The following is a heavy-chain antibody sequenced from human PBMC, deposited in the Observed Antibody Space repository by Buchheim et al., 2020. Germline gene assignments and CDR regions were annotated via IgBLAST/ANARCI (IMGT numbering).Heavy chain of an antibody. V-gene: IGHV1-69*02. CDR2: IIPGLAIT. Sequence: QVQLVQSGAEVKKPGSSVKVSCKASGGSFSEDSFNWVRQAPGQGLEWMGRIIPGLAITNYAQKFQGRVTITRDMSTSTAYMELSSLRSEDTAVYYCAADPRGAAAARNFDLWGRGTL. CDR1: GGSFSEDS. CDR3: AADPRGAAAARNFDL. D-gene: IGHD6-13*01. J-gene: IGHJ2*01.